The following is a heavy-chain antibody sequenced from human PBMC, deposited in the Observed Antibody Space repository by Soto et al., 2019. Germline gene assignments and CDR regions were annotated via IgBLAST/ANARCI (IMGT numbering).Heavy chain of an antibody. CDR1: GYTFTSYD. CDR3: ARGVRDTIFDGRYYYYMDV. CDR2: MNPNSGNT. D-gene: IGHD3-3*01. Sequence: ASVKVSCKASGYTFTSYDINWVRQATGQGLEWMGWMNPNSGNTGYAQKFQGRVTMTRNTSIRTAYMELSSLRSEDTAVYYCARGVRDTIFDGRYYYYMDVWGKGTTVTVSS. J-gene: IGHJ6*03. V-gene: IGHV1-8*01.